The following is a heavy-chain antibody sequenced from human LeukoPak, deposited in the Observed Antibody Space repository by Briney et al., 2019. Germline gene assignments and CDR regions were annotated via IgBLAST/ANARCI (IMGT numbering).Heavy chain of an antibody. CDR2: IYPGDSDT. J-gene: IGHJ4*02. D-gene: IGHD1-1*01. CDR1: GYSFTKYW. V-gene: IGHV5-51*01. Sequence: GESLKISCEGSGYSFTKYWIGWVRQMPGKGLEWMGIIYPGDSDTRYSPSFQGQVTISADKSISTAYVQWSSLKASDTAMYYCATSTETWGSFDYWGQGTLVTVSS. CDR3: ATSTETWGSFDY.